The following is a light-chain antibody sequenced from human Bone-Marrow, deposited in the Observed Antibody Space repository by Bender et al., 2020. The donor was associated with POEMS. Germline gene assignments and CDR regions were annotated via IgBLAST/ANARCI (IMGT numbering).Light chain of an antibody. CDR3: QSYDNSLGGWV. CDR2: KDK. Sequence: QSVLTQPPSASGTPGQRVTISCSGGTSNIGSNYVYWYQHLSGTAPKLLISKDKQRPSGVPDRFSGSKSGTSASLAISGLRSEDEADYYCQSYDNSLGGWVFGGGTKLTVL. J-gene: IGLJ3*02. V-gene: IGLV1-47*01. CDR1: TSNIGSNY.